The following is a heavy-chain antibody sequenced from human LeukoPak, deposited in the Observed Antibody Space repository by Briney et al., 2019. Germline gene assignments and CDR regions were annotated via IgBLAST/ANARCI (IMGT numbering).Heavy chain of an antibody. D-gene: IGHD3-10*01. CDR3: ARGELPSNYYGSGSYAFDI. J-gene: IGHJ3*02. Sequence: GGSLRLSCAASGFNFNSFAMSWVRQAPGKGLEWVSTFSGSGGRTYYADSVKGRFTISRDNSKNTLDLQMNSLRAEDTAVYYCARGELPSNYYGSGSYAFDIWGQGTMVTVSS. V-gene: IGHV3-23*01. CDR2: FSGSGGRT. CDR1: GFNFNSFA.